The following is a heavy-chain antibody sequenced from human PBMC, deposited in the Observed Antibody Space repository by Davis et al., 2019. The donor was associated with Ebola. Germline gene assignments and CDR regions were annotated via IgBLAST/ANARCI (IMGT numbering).Heavy chain of an antibody. J-gene: IGHJ3*02. CDR2: FYPGDSDT. CDR3: ARPRGRPLLRISEWDPDYAFDI. V-gene: IGHV5-51*01. CDR1: GYSFISYW. D-gene: IGHD1-26*01. Sequence: GESLKISCKGYGYSFISYWIGWVRQMPGKGLEWMGIFYPGDSDTRYSPSFQGQVTISADKSISTAYLQWSSLKASDTAMYYCARPRGRPLLRISEWDPDYAFDIWGQGTMVTVSS.